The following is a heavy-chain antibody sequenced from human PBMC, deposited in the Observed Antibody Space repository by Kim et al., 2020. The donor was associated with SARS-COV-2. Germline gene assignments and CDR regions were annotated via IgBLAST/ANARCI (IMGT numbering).Heavy chain of an antibody. V-gene: IGHV4-34*01. Sequence: SETLSLTCAVYGGSFSGYYWSWIRQPPGKGLEWIGEINHSGSTNYNPSLKSRVTISVDTSKNQFSLKLSSVTAADTAVYYCARGGVTMVRGRLGGWFDPWGQGTLVTVSS. CDR1: GGSFSGYY. D-gene: IGHD3-10*01. CDR2: INHSGST. CDR3: ARGGVTMVRGRLGGWFDP. J-gene: IGHJ5*02.